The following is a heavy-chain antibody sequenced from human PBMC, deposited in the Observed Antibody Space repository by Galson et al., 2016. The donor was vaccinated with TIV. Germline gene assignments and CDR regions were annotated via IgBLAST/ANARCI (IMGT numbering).Heavy chain of an antibody. D-gene: IGHD3-10*01. J-gene: IGHJ4*02. CDR2: IRQDGNEI. Sequence: SLRLSCAGSGFTFSDYWMRWVRQAPGKGLEWVANIRQDGNEIYYVDSVKGRFTISRDNAKDSLYLQMNSLRAEDTAVYYWARVPQPDYHGWGSSWKYWGQGTLVTVSS. V-gene: IGHV3-7*01. CDR1: GFTFSDYW. CDR3: ARVPQPDYHGWGSSWKY.